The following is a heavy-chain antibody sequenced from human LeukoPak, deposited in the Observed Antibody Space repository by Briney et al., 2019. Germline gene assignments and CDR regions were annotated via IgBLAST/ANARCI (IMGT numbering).Heavy chain of an antibody. CDR3: AKTPYYYGSGNNWFDP. CDR2: ISGSGGST. V-gene: IGHV3-23*01. J-gene: IGHJ5*02. Sequence: GASLRLSCAASGFTFSSYAMSWVRLAPGKGLEWVSAISGSGGSTYHADSVKGRFTISRDNSKNTLYLQMNSLRAEDTAVYYCAKTPYYYGSGNNWFDPWGQGTLVTVSS. D-gene: IGHD3-10*01. CDR1: GFTFSSYA.